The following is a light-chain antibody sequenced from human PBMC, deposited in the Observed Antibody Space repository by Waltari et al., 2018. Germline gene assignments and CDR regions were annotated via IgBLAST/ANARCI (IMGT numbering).Light chain of an antibody. Sequence: DIQMTQSPSSLSASVGDRVTLTCRASENVNNYLNWYQQKPGKAPNLLIYKASTLQSGIPSRFSGSGSGTDYTFTISSLQSEDVATYYCQHGYGTPYSFGQGTKVEIK. CDR3: QHGYGTPYS. CDR2: KAS. CDR1: ENVNNY. J-gene: IGKJ2*03. V-gene: IGKV1-39*01.